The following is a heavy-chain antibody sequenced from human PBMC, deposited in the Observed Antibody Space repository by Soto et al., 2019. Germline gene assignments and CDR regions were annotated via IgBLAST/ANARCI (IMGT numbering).Heavy chain of an antibody. J-gene: IGHJ3*02. CDR3: ARGGQQDDAFDI. V-gene: IGHV1-18*01. Sequence: QVQLVQSGAEVKKPGASVKVSCKASGYPFTSYGISWVRQAPGQGLAWRGWISAYNGNTNYAKIQGRVTMTTDTSTSTADMELRSLRSDDTAVYYCARGGQQDDAFDIWGQGTMVTVSS. CDR1: GYPFTSYG. D-gene: IGHD6-13*01. CDR2: ISAYNGNT.